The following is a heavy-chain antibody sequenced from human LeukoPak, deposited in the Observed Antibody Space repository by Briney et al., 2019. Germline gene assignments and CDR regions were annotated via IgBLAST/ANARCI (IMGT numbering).Heavy chain of an antibody. D-gene: IGHD3-22*01. J-gene: IGHJ6*02. CDR1: GYTFTSYD. CDR2: MNPNSGNP. V-gene: IGHV1-8*01. Sequence: GASVKASCKASGYTFTSYDINWVRQATGQGLEWMGWMNPNSGNPGYAQKFQGRVTMTRNTSISTAYMELSSLRSEDTAVYYCARGAYYYDSSGYYSYYYYYGMDVWGQGTTVTVSS. CDR3: ARGAYYYDSSGYYSYYYYYGMDV.